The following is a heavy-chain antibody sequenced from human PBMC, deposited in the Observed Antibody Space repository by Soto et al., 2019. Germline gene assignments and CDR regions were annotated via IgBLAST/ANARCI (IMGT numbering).Heavy chain of an antibody. CDR3: ARDCPTWVPGQDGMDV. J-gene: IGHJ6*02. CDR2: IYYSGST. D-gene: IGHD1-26*01. V-gene: IGHV4-31*03. CDR1: GGSISSGGYY. Sequence: QVQLQESGPGLVKPSQTLSLTCTVSGGSISSGGYYWSWIRQHPGKGLEWIGYIYYSGSTYYNPSLKSRVTISVDTSKNQCSLKLSSVTAADTAVYYCARDCPTWVPGQDGMDVWGQGTTVTVSS.